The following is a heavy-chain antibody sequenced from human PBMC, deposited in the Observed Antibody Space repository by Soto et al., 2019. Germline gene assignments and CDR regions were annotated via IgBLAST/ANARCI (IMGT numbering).Heavy chain of an antibody. D-gene: IGHD6-19*01. J-gene: IGHJ3*02. CDR2: IYSGGST. CDR1: GFTVSSNY. V-gene: IGHV3-66*01. Sequence: GGSLRLSCAASGFTVSSNYMNWVRQAPGKGLEWVSVIYSGGSTYYADSVKGRFTISRDNSKNTLYLQMNSLRAEDTAVYYCARAQWLAINDAFDIWGQGTMVTVSS. CDR3: ARAQWLAINDAFDI.